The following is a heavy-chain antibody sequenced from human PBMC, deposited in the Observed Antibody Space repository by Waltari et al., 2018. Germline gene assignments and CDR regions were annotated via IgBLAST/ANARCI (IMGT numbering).Heavy chain of an antibody. CDR2: ISAYNGNT. CDR3: ASISGARTFDY. Sequence: QGLEWMGWISAYNGNTNYAQKLQGRVTMTTDTSTSTAYMELRSLRSDDTAVYYCASISGARTFDYWGQGTLVTVSS. D-gene: IGHD1-26*01. J-gene: IGHJ4*02. V-gene: IGHV1-18*01.